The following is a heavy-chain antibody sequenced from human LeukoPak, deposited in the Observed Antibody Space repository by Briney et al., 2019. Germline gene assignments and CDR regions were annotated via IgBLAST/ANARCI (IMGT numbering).Heavy chain of an antibody. CDR1: GGSISSSSYY. V-gene: IGHV4-39*01. D-gene: IGHD1-26*01. CDR3: ARPRYSGSSDDAFDI. CDR2: IYYSGST. J-gene: IGHJ3*02. Sequence: SETLSLTCTVSGGSISSSSYYWGWIRQPPGKGLEWIGSIYYSGSTYYNPSLKSRVTISVDTSKNQFSLKLSSVTAADMAVYYSARPRYSGSSDDAFDIWGQGTMVTVSS.